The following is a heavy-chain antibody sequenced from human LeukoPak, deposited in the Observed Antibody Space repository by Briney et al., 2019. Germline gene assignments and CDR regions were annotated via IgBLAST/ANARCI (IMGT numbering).Heavy chain of an antibody. CDR1: GGTFSSYA. D-gene: IGHD3-10*01. J-gene: IGHJ4*02. CDR3: ARDLAVRGVIMTYFDY. V-gene: IGHV1-69*01. Sequence: SVKVSCKASGGTFSSYAISWVRQAPGQGLEWMGGIIPIFGTANYAQKFQGRVTITADESTSTAYMELSSLRSEDTAVYYCARDLAVRGVIMTYFDYWGQGTLVTVSS. CDR2: IIPIFGTA.